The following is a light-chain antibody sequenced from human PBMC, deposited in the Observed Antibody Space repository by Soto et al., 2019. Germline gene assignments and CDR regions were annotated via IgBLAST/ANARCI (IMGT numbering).Light chain of an antibody. CDR2: EVT. J-gene: IGLJ2*01. V-gene: IGLV2-14*01. Sequence: QSALTQPASVSGSPGQSITISCTGTSSDVGGYDYVSWYQQHPGKAPELIIYEVTNRPSGVSNRFSGSKSGNTASLTISGLQAEDEADYYCTSYTRSSTVVFGGGTQLTVL. CDR3: TSYTRSSTVV. CDR1: SSDVGGYDY.